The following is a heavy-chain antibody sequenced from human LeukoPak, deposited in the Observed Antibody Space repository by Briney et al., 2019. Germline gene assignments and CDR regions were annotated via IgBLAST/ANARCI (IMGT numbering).Heavy chain of an antibody. Sequence: SETLSLTCPFSVGSISSNNYYWGWIRQPPGKGLERIGSIYYRGSTYNNPPPKSRVTISVDTTKNQFSLKLTSVTAADTAVYYCASSPSGYWWNFDCWGQGTLVTVSS. CDR3: ASSPSGYWWNFDC. D-gene: IGHD3-22*01. V-gene: IGHV4-39*01. CDR2: IYYRGST. CDR1: VGSISSNNYY. J-gene: IGHJ4*02.